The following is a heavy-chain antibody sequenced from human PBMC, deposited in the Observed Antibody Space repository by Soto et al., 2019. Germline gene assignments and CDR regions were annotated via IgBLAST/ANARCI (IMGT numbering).Heavy chain of an antibody. CDR3: ARDHPHSYGVYYFDY. CDR1: GGSISSYD. J-gene: IGHJ4*02. V-gene: IGHV4-59*01. CDR2: IYYSGST. D-gene: IGHD5-18*01. Sequence: PSETLSLTCTVSGGSISSYDWSWMRQPPGKGLEWIGYIYYSGSTNYNPSLKSRVTISVDTSRNQVSLKVNSVTAADTAVYYCARDHPHSYGVYYFDYWGQGTPVTVSS.